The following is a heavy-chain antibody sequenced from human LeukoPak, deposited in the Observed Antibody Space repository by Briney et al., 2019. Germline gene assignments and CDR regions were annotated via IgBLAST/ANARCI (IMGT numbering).Heavy chain of an antibody. CDR2: ISSSGKTT. CDR3: ARDPYSSGWYKDAFDI. V-gene: IGHV3-48*04. Sequence: GGSLRLSCAASGLTFSSYSMNWVRQAPGKGLEWVSYISSSGKTTYYVDSVKGRFTISRDNAQNSLFLQLNSLRAEDTAVYYCARDPYSSGWYKDAFDIWGQGTMVTVSS. D-gene: IGHD6-19*01. J-gene: IGHJ3*02. CDR1: GLTFSSYS.